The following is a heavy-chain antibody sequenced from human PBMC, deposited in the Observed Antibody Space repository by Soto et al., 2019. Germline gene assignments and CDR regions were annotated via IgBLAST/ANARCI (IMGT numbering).Heavy chain of an antibody. J-gene: IGHJ6*03. CDR3: ARDLGIAARTWDLGYCSGGSCYGYYMDV. V-gene: IGHV3-66*01. D-gene: IGHD2-15*01. Sequence: GGSLRLSCAASGFTVSSNYMSWVRQAPGKGLEWVSVIYSGGSTYYADSVKGRFTISRDNSKNTLYLQMNSLRAEDTAVYYCARDLGIAARTWDLGYCSGGSCYGYYMDVWGKWTTVTVSS. CDR1: GFTVSSNY. CDR2: IYSGGST.